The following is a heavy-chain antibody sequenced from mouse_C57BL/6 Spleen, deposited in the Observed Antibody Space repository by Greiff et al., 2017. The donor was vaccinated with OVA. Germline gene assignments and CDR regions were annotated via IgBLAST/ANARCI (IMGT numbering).Heavy chain of an antibody. D-gene: IGHD2-2*01. Sequence: VQLQQSGAELVRPGASVKLSCTASGFNIKDDYMHWVKQRPEQGLEWIGWIDPENGDTEYASKFQGKATITADTSSNTAYLQLSSLTSEDTAVYYCTAGYGYDGFDYWGQGTTLTVSS. V-gene: IGHV14-4*01. CDR3: TAGYGYDGFDY. CDR1: GFNIKDDY. CDR2: IDPENGDT. J-gene: IGHJ2*01.